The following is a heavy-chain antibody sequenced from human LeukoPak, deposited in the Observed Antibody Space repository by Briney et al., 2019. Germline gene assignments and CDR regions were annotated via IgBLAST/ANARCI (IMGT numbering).Heavy chain of an antibody. Sequence: PGGSLRLSCAASGFTLSSYAMTWVRQAPRKGLEWVSTISGSGYSIYYADSVKGRFTISRDNSRNTLYLQMKSLRAEDTAVYYCATVDTDTTWSDYFHHWGQGTLVTVSS. J-gene: IGHJ4*02. CDR2: ISGSGYSI. D-gene: IGHD2-2*01. CDR1: GFTLSSYA. CDR3: ATVDTDTTWSDYFHH. V-gene: IGHV3-23*01.